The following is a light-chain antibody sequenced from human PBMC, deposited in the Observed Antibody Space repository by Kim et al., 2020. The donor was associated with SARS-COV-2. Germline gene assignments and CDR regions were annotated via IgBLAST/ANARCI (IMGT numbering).Light chain of an antibody. CDR1: SSDIGNYNY. CDR2: DVH. J-gene: IGLJ2*01. CDR3: SSYTSTSTLF. Sequence: GQPITISCTGTSSDIGNYNYVSWYQQHPGKAPRLMIFDVHTRPSGVSTRFSGSKSSNTASLTISGLQAADEAEYFCSSYTSTSTLFFGGGTQLTVL. V-gene: IGLV2-14*03.